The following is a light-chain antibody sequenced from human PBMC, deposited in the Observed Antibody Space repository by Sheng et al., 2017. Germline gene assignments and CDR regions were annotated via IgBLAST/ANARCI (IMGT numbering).Light chain of an antibody. CDR2: DAS. J-gene: IGKJ1*01. Sequence: ETVMTQSPATLSVSPGDGATLSCRASQSISSNLAWYQQKPGQAPRLLIYDASTRATGIPARFSGSGSGTEFTLTISSLQSEDFAVYYCQQYKNWPATWTFGQGTKVEIK. V-gene: IGKV3-15*01. CDR3: QQYKNWPATWT. CDR1: QSISSN.